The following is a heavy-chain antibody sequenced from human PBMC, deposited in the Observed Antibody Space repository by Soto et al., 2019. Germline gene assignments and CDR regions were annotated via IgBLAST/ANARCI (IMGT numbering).Heavy chain of an antibody. CDR2: INHSGST. CDR3: ARLGIAAAGNLNWFDP. CDR1: GGSFSGYY. Sequence: TSETLSLTCAVYGGSFSGYYWSWIRQPPGKGLEWIGEINHSGSTNYNPSLKSRVTISVDTSKNQFSLKLSSVTAADTAVYYCARLGIAAAGNLNWFDPWGQGTLVTVSS. J-gene: IGHJ5*02. D-gene: IGHD6-13*01. V-gene: IGHV4-34*01.